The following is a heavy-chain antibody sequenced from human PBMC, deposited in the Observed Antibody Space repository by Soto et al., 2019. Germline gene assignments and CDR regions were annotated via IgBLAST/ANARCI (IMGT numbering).Heavy chain of an antibody. J-gene: IGHJ6*02. Sequence: QLQLQESGPGLVKPSETLSLTCTVSGGSVSSTDYSWGWVRQSPGKGLEWIGTVYSHDKTHYNPSLLSRVTISVDTSKNEFSLRLNSVTAADTAVYYCARLNGYCVSTKCRGYYGMDVWGQGTTVTVSS. CDR2: VYSHDKT. D-gene: IGHD2-2*03. V-gene: IGHV4-39*01. CDR3: ARLNGYCVSTKCRGYYGMDV. CDR1: GGSVSSTDYS.